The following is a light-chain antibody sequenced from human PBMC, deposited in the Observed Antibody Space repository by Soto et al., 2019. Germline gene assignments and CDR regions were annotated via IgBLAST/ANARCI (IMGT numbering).Light chain of an antibody. V-gene: IGLV2-14*01. J-gene: IGLJ2*01. CDR1: SGDVGGYNF. Sequence: QSALTQPASVSGSPGQSITISCTGTSGDVGGYNFVSWYQQHPGKAPKLMIYDVSNRPSGVSDRFSGSKSGNTASLTISGLHAEDESDYYCSSYTSSSTVVFGGGTKVTVL. CDR2: DVS. CDR3: SSYTSSSTVV.